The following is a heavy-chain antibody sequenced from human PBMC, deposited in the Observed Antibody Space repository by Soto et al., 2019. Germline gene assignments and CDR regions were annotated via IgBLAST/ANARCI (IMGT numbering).Heavy chain of an antibody. Sequence: ASVKVSCKASGYTFTGYYMHWVRQAPGQGLEWMGWINPNSGGTNYAQKFQGRVTMTRDTSISTAYMELSSLRSEDTAVYYCARAPRPYGGDPRVATHFDYWGQGTLVTVSS. D-gene: IGHD2-21*02. CDR3: ARAPRPYGGDPRVATHFDY. J-gene: IGHJ4*02. V-gene: IGHV1-2*02. CDR2: INPNSGGT. CDR1: GYTFTGYY.